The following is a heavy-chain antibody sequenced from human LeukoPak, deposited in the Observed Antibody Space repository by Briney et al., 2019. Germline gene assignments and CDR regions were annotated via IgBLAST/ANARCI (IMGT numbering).Heavy chain of an antibody. J-gene: IGHJ4*02. Sequence: VGSLRLSGAASGFTFSDSFMSWVRQAPLKVLGRVARSRNKADGYTAEYAASVKGRFTISRDESKNSLYLQISSLETEDAVVYYCATSSWYRLAYWGQGRLVTVSS. V-gene: IGHV3-72*01. CDR1: GFTFSDSF. CDR2: SRNKADGYTA. CDR3: ATSSWYRLAY. D-gene: IGHD6-13*01.